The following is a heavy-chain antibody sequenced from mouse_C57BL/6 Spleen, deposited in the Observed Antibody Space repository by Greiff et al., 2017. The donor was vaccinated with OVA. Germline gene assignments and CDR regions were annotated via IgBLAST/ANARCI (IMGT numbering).Heavy chain of an antibody. D-gene: IGHD3-1*01. CDR2: INYDGSST. V-gene: IGHV5-16*01. CDR3: ARDRDSYAMDY. CDR1: GFTFSDYY. J-gene: IGHJ4*01. Sequence: EVMLVESEGGLVQPGSSLKLSCTASGFTFSDYYMAWVRQVPEKGLEWVANINYDGSSTYYLDSLKSRFIISRDNAKNILYLQMSSLKSEDTATYYCARDRDSYAMDYWGQGTSVTVSS.